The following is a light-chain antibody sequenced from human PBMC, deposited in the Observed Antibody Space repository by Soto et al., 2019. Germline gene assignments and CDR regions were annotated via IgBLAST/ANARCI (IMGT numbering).Light chain of an antibody. V-gene: IGKV3-11*01. Sequence: EILLTQSPATLSLSPGERATLSCRASQSVSTYLDWYQQKPGQAPRLLIYDASNRATGIPARFTGSGSGTDFTLTITSLEPEDFAVYYCQQRSSWPPFTFGPGTKVDIK. CDR3: QQRSSWPPFT. J-gene: IGKJ3*01. CDR1: QSVSTY. CDR2: DAS.